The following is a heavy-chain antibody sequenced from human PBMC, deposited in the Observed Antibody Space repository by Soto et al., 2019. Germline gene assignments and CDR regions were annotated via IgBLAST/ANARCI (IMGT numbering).Heavy chain of an antibody. CDR2: IYYSGST. V-gene: IGHV4-59*01. CDR1: GGSISSYY. J-gene: IGHJ4*02. Sequence: QVQLQESGPGLVKPSETLSLTCTVSGGSISSYYWSWIRQPPGKGLEWIGYIYYSGSTNYNPSLKSRVTISVDTSKNQFSLKLSSVTAADTAVYYCARDFYEVGCSGGSCYSSYFDYWGQGTLVTVSS. CDR3: ARDFYEVGCSGGSCYSSYFDY. D-gene: IGHD2-15*01.